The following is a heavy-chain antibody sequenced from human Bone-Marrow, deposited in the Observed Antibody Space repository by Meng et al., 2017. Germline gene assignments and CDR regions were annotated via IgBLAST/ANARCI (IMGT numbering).Heavy chain of an antibody. D-gene: IGHD3-22*01. Sequence: SVKVSCKASGGSFSSYAISWVRQAPGQGLEWMGGIITIVGTANYAQKFPGRVTITTDKSTSTAYMELISLRSEDAAVYDCASLYYDSNDYYYPYYFHYWGQGTMVTVSS. V-gene: IGHV1-69*05. CDR1: GGSFSSYA. CDR2: IITIVGTA. J-gene: IGHJ1*01. CDR3: ASLYYDSNDYYYPYYFHY.